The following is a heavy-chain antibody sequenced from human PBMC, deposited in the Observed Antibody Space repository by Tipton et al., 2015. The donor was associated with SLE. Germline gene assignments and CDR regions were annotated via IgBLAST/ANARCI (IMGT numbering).Heavy chain of an antibody. Sequence: TLSLTCTVSGGSISSSSYYWGWIRQPPGKGLEWIGSIYYSGSTYYNPSLKSRVTISLDKSKNLFSLRLTSVTAADTAVYYCARDYDSSGWFDPWGPGTLVTVSP. J-gene: IGHJ5*02. V-gene: IGHV4-39*07. D-gene: IGHD3-22*01. CDR2: IYYSGST. CDR3: ARDYDSSGWFDP. CDR1: GGSISSSSYY.